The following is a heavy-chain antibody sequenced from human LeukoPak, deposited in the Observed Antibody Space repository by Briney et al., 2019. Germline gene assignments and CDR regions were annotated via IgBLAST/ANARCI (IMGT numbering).Heavy chain of an antibody. J-gene: IGHJ6*02. CDR1: GFTFSSYG. Sequence: PGRSLRLSCAASGFTFSSYGMHWVRQAPGKGLEWVAVIWYDGSNKYYADSVKGRFTISRDNSKNTLYLQMNSLRAEDTAVYYCARDMARITYYYDSSGYYYGPGYGMDVWGQGTTVTVSS. CDR2: IWYDGSNK. V-gene: IGHV3-33*01. CDR3: ARDMARITYYYDSSGYYYGPGYGMDV. D-gene: IGHD3-22*01.